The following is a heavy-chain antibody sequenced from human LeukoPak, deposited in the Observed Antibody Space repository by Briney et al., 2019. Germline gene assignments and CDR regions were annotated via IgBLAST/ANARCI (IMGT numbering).Heavy chain of an antibody. CDR2: IKPDGSDK. CDR3: ATISAQTFDI. J-gene: IGHJ3*02. V-gene: IGHV3-7*01. D-gene: IGHD5-24*01. Sequence: PGGSLRLSCVGSGFSFRSHWVNWVRQSPGKGLEWVANIKPDGSDKYYVDSARGRFTVSRDNAKNSAFLQMNSLRAEDTAIYYCATISAQTFDIWGQGILVSVSS. CDR1: GFSFRSHW.